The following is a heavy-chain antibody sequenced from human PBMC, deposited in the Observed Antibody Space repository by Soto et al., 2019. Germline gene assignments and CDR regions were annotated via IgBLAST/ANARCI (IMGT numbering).Heavy chain of an antibody. CDR1: GGTFSSYA. V-gene: IGHV1-69*12. CDR2: IIPIFGTA. Sequence: QVQLVQSGAEVKKPGSSVKVSCKASGGTFSSYAISWVRQAPGQGLEWMGGIIPIFGTANYAQKFQGRVTITADESTSTAHMELSSLRSEDTAVYYCARDSLRLERHRYYFDYWGQGTLVTVSS. CDR3: ARDSLRLERHRYYFDY. J-gene: IGHJ4*02. D-gene: IGHD1-1*01.